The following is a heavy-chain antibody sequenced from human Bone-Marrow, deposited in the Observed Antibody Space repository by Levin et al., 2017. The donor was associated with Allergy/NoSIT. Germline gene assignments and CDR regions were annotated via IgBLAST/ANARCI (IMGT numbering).Heavy chain of an antibody. D-gene: IGHD3-16*02. J-gene: IGHJ6*02. CDR3: ARESARLGELSFPYYYGMDV. CDR1: GGSISSYY. CDR2: IYYSGST. V-gene: IGHV4-59*01. Sequence: SETLSLTCTVSGGSISSYYWSWIRQPPGKGLEWIGYIYYSGSTNYNPSLKSRVTISVDTSKNQFSLKLSSVTAADTAAYYCARESARLGELSFPYYYGMDVWGQGTTVTVSS.